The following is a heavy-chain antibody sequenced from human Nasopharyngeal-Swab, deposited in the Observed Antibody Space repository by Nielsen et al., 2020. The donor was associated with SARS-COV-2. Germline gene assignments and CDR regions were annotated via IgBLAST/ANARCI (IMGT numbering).Heavy chain of an antibody. D-gene: IGHD6-13*01. Sequence: GESLKISCAASGFTFSSYWMSWVRQAPGKGLEWVANIKQDGSNKYYADSVKGRFTISRDNSKNTLYLQMNSLRAEDTAVYYCAGGGLDSSSWYGYYFDYWGQGTLVTVSS. CDR1: GFTFSSYW. CDR2: IKQDGSNK. CDR3: AGGGLDSSSWYGYYFDY. J-gene: IGHJ4*02. V-gene: IGHV3-7*01.